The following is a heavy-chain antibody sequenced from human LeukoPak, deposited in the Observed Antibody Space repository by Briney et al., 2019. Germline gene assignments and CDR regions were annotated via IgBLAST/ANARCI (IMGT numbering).Heavy chain of an antibody. CDR3: ARDSLKEYIIRSFYYGLDV. CDR1: GGSFSGYQ. CDR2: ISHSGST. J-gene: IGHJ6*02. D-gene: IGHD6-13*01. V-gene: IGHV4-34*01. Sequence: SETLSLTCAVYGGSFSGYQWSWIRQPPGKGLEWIGEISHSGSTNYNPSLKSRVIISVDTSKNQFSLKLSSVTAADTAVYYCARDSLKEYIIRSFYYGLDVWGQGTTVIVSS.